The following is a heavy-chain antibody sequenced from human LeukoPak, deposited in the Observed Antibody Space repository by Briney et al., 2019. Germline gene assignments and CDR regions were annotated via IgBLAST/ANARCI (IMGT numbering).Heavy chain of an antibody. CDR3: ARQGSSGWYAGTFDY. J-gene: IGHJ4*02. CDR1: GGSISSSSYY. Sequence: SETLSLTCTVSGGSISSSSYYWGWIRQPPGKGLEWIGSIYYSGSTYYNPSLKSRVTISVDTSKNQFSLRLSSVTAADTAVYYCARQGSSGWYAGTFDYWGQGTLVTVSS. D-gene: IGHD6-19*01. CDR2: IYYSGST. V-gene: IGHV4-39*01.